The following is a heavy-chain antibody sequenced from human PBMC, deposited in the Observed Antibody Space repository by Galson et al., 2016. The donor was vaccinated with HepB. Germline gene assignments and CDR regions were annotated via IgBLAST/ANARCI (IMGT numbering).Heavy chain of an antibody. D-gene: IGHD3-10*01. CDR1: GGSFTRFA. V-gene: IGHV1-69*04. Sequence: SVKVSCKASGGSFTRFALSWVRQAPGQGLEWMGRIIPVLGIVNYAQRFQGRVTISADKTTSTADMDLISLTSDDTAVYYCARDAFGEFFESSPGAVTWGQGTLVTVSS. CDR2: IIPVLGIV. J-gene: IGHJ4*02. CDR3: ARDAFGEFFESSPGAVT.